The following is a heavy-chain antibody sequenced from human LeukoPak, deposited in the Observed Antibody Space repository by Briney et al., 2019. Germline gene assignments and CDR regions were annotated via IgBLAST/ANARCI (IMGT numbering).Heavy chain of an antibody. Sequence: SETLSLTCTVSGGSISSSSYYWGWIRQPPGKGLEWIGSIYYSGSTYYNPSLKSRVTISVDTSKNQFSLKLSSVTAADTAVYYCARHGKGGATDAFDIWGQGTMVTVSS. CDR1: GGSISSSSYY. J-gene: IGHJ3*02. D-gene: IGHD1-26*01. CDR3: ARHGKGGATDAFDI. V-gene: IGHV4-39*01. CDR2: IYYSGST.